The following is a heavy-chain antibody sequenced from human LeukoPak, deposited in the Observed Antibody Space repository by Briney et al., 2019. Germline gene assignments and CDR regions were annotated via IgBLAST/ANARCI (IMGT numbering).Heavy chain of an antibody. D-gene: IGHD6-19*01. CDR3: AKGPGAAVAKRYIQH. J-gene: IGHJ1*01. CDR2: ISWDSGNS. V-gene: IGHV3-43D*03. CDR1: GFTFKDYA. Sequence: GGSLRLSCAAYGFTFKDYAMHWVRQAPGKGLERVALISWDSGNSYYADSVKGRFTIARDNSKNSLSLQMNSLRPEDTALYYCAKGPGAAVAKRYIQHWGQGTLVTVSS.